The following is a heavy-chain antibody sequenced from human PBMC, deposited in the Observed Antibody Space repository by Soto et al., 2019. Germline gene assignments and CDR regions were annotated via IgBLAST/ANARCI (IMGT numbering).Heavy chain of an antibody. CDR2: IYHSGGT. V-gene: IGHV4-30-2*01. CDR3: AREGTEVADFDY. CDR1: GGSISSGGYS. Sequence: SETLSLTCAVSGGSISSGGYSWSWIRQPPGKGLEWIGYIYHSGGTYYNPSLKSRVTISVDRSKNQFSLKLSSVTAADTAVYFCAREGTEVADFDYWGQGTLVTVSS. D-gene: IGHD6-19*01. J-gene: IGHJ4*02.